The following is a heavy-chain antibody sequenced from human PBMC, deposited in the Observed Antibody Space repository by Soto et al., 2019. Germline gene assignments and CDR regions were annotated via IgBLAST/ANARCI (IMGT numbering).Heavy chain of an antibody. CDR1: GFTFSHYA. CDR2: IFGSGAPT. V-gene: IGHV3-23*01. J-gene: IGHJ3*01. CDR3: TREASSWGFAFDL. Sequence: EVQLLESGGGLVQPGGSLRLSCAASGFTFSHYAMSWVRQAPGKVLQWVSTIFGSGAPTHYADSVKGRFGISRDNSNNMLFLEMNSLKDEDTAVYYCTREASSWGFAFDLWGQGTRVAVSS. D-gene: IGHD3-16*01.